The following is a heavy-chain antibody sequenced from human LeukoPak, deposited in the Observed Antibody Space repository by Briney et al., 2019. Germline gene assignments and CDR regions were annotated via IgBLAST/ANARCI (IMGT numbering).Heavy chain of an antibody. CDR2: IIPIFGTA. D-gene: IGHD6-25*01. V-gene: IGHV1-69*05. Sequence: SVKVSCKASGGTLSSYAISWVRQAPGQGLEWMGRIIPIFGTANYAQKFQGRVTITTDESTSTAYMELSSLRSEDTAVYYCARDPSSGWFDYWGQGTLVTVSS. CDR1: GGTLSSYA. CDR3: ARDPSSGWFDY. J-gene: IGHJ4*02.